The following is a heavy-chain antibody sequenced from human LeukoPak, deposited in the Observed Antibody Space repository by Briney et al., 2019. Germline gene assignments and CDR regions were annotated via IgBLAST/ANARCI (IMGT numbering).Heavy chain of an antibody. V-gene: IGHV3-43*01. J-gene: IGHJ4*02. CDR2: ISWDGGST. D-gene: IGHD3-10*01. Sequence: PGGSLRLSCAASGFTFNDYTMHWVRQAPGKGLEWVSLISWDGGSTYYADSVKGRFTISRDNSKNTLYLQMNSLRAEDTAVYYCAKAAHYYGSGSYLDYWGQGTLVTVSS. CDR3: AKAAHYYGSGSYLDY. CDR1: GFTFNDYT.